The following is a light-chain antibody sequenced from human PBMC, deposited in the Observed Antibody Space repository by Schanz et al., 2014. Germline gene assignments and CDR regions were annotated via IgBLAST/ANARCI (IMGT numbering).Light chain of an antibody. CDR3: MQSLHFTT. CDR2: EAS. J-gene: IGKJ4*01. CDR1: QSLVFSNGIAY. V-gene: IGKV2-30*01. Sequence: DVVMTQSPLSLPVTLGQPASISCRSSQSLVFSNGIAYLNWFHQRPGQSPRRLIYEASNRDSGVPDRFSGSGSGTDFTLKISRVEAEDVGIYYCMQSLHFTTFGGGTKVEIK.